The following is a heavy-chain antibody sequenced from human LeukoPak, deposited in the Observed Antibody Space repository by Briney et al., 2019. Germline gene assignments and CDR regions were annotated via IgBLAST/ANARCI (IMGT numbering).Heavy chain of an antibody. J-gene: IGHJ5*02. CDR1: GYTFTIYG. CDR3: AREKPITMVRGVTPRNWFDP. D-gene: IGHD3-10*01. Sequence: ASVKVSCKASGYTFTIYGISWVRQAPGQGLEWMGWISAYNGNTNYAQKLQGRVTMTTDTSTSTAYMELRSLRSDDTAVYYCAREKPITMVRGVTPRNWFDPWGQGTLVTVSS. V-gene: IGHV1-18*01. CDR2: ISAYNGNT.